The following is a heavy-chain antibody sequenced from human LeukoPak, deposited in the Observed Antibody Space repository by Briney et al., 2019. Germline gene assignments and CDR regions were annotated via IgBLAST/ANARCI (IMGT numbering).Heavy chain of an antibody. Sequence: GGSLRLSCAASGFTVSINYMSWVRQAPGKGLERVSIICSGGSTYYTDSVKGRFTISRDNSKNTLYLHVNSLRAEDTAVYYCARVMRDLREGYDIWGQGTMVTISS. D-gene: IGHD2-21*01. CDR1: GFTVSINY. CDR2: ICSGGST. V-gene: IGHV3-66*02. J-gene: IGHJ3*02. CDR3: ARVMRDLREGYDI.